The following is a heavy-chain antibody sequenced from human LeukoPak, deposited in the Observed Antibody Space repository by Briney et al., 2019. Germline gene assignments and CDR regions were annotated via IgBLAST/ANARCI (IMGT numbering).Heavy chain of an antibody. CDR3: ARGGRYCSGGSCYSIDY. CDR1: GGTFSSYA. J-gene: IGHJ4*02. V-gene: IGHV1-69*04. CDR2: IIPILGIA. D-gene: IGHD2-15*01. Sequence: ASVKVSCKASGGTFSSYAISWVRQAPGQGLEWMGRIIPILGIANYAQKFQGRVTITADKSTSTAYMELSSLRSEDTAVYYCARGGRYCSGGSCYSIDYWGQGTLVTVSS.